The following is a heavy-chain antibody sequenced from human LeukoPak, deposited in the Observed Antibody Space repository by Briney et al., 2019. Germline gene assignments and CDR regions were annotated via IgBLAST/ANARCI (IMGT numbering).Heavy chain of an antibody. J-gene: IGHJ6*03. CDR1: GGSFSGYY. V-gene: IGHV4-34*01. CDR2: INHSGST. Sequence: SETLSLTCAVYGGSFSGYYWSWILQPPGKGLEWIGEINHSGSTNYNPSLKSRVTISVDTSKNQFSLKLSSVTAADTAVYYCARLVEPAGGPGYFYYYMDVWGKGTTVTVSS. D-gene: IGHD2-2*01. CDR3: ARLVEPAGGPGYFYYYMDV.